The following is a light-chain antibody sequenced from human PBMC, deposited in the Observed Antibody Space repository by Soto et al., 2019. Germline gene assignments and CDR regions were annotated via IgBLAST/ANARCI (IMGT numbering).Light chain of an antibody. J-gene: IGLJ2*01. CDR1: NSDVGGYNY. CDR2: EVS. V-gene: IGLV2-14*01. CDR3: SSYTATSTLV. Sequence: QSVLTQPASVSGSPGQSITISCTGTNSDVGGYNYVSWFQQHPGKVPKLMIYEVSNRPSGVSNRFSGSKSGNTASLTISGLQTDDEADYYCSSYTATSTLVFGGGTKLTVL.